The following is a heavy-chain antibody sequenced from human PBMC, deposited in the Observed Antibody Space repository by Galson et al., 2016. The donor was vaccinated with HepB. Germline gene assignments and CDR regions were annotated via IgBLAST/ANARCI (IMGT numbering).Heavy chain of an antibody. Sequence: SLRLSCAASGFTFTDYWVTWVRQAPGKGLEWVANIGYDGIEKYYADSVKGRFIISRDNAKNSLYLQMNSLRAEDTAVYYCARNSGFHDHWGQGTLVTVSS. CDR2: IGYDGIEK. CDR1: GFTFTDYW. V-gene: IGHV3-7*05. D-gene: IGHD3-9*01. J-gene: IGHJ4*02. CDR3: ARNSGFHDH.